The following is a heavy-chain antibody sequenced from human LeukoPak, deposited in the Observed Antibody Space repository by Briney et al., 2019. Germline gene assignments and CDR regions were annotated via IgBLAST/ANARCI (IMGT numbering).Heavy chain of an antibody. J-gene: IGHJ4*02. D-gene: IGHD1-26*01. CDR2: ISWNSGSI. Sequence: GGPLRLSCAASGFTFDDYAMHWVRQAPGKGLEWVSGISWNSGSIGYADSVKGRFTIPRDNAKNSLYLQMNSLRAEDTALYYCAKVRGGSYYDYWGQGTLVTVSS. V-gene: IGHV3-9*01. CDR3: AKVRGGSYYDY. CDR1: GFTFDDYA.